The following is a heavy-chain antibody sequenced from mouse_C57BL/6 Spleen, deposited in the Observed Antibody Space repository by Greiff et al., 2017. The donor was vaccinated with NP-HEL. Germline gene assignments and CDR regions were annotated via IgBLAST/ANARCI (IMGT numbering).Heavy chain of an antibody. V-gene: IGHV1-54*01. CDR2: INPGSGGT. J-gene: IGHJ2*01. CDR1: GYAFTNYL. Sequence: QVQLQQSGAELVRPGTSVKVSCKASGYAFTNYLIEWVKQRPGQGLEWIGVINPGSGGTNYNEKFEGKATLTADKSSSTAYMQLSSLTSEDSAVYFCARSGYKDYWGQGTTLTVSS. CDR3: ARSGYKDY. D-gene: IGHD3-1*01.